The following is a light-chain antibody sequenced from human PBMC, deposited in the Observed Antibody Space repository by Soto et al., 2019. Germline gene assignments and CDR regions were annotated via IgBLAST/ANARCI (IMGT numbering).Light chain of an antibody. J-gene: IGKJ1*01. CDR3: QQYHIYSWT. Sequence: DIQMTQSPSTLSASVGDRVTITCRASQSISDWLAWYQQKPGEAPRLLIYRASTLQSGVSSRFRGSGPGTEFTLTISDLQPDDFATYYCQQYHIYSWTFGQGTTVGIK. V-gene: IGKV1-5*03. CDR1: QSISDW. CDR2: RAS.